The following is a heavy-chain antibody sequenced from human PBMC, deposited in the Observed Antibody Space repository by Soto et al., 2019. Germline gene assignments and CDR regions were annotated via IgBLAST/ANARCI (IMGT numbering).Heavy chain of an antibody. D-gene: IGHD3-10*01. J-gene: IGHJ6*02. V-gene: IGHV1-69*13. Sequence: GASVKVSCKASGGTFSSYAISWVRQAPGQGLEWMGGIIPIFGTANYAQKFQGRVTITADESTSTAYMELSSLRSEDTAVYYCAGGGGGVIAHSSSAPYYYGMDVWGQGTTVTVSS. CDR3: AGGGGGVIAHSSSAPYYYGMDV. CDR1: GGTFSSYA. CDR2: IIPIFGTA.